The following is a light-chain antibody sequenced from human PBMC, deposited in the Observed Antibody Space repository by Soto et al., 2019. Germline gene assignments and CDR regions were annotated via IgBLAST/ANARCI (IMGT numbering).Light chain of an antibody. CDR1: QSISSY. V-gene: IGKV1-39*01. CDR3: QQSYSTPIT. CDR2: AAS. J-gene: IGKJ5*01. Sequence: DIQMTQSPSSVSAFVGDRVTITCRASQSISSYLNWYQQKPGKAPKLLIYAASSLQSGVPSRFSGSGSGTDFTLTISSLQPEDFATYYCQQSYSTPITFGQGTRLEI.